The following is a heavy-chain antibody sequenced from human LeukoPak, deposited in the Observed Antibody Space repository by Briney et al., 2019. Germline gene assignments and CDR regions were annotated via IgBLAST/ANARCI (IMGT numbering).Heavy chain of an antibody. CDR2: TYSGGST. CDR1: GFTVSSNY. J-gene: IGHJ4*02. CDR3: ANYYDSSGYYSDQYYFDY. D-gene: IGHD3-22*01. V-gene: IGHV3-53*01. Sequence: GGSLRLSCAASGFTVSSNYMSWVRQAPGKGLEWVSVTYSGGSTYYADSVKGRFTISRDKSKNTLYLQMNSLRAEDTAVYYCANYYDSSGYYSDQYYFDYWGQGTLVTVSS.